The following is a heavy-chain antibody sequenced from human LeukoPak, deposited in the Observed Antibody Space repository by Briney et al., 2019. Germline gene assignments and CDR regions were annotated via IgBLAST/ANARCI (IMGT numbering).Heavy chain of an antibody. J-gene: IGHJ4*02. CDR1: GFTFSRNG. V-gene: IGHV3-30*18. Sequence: GGSLRLSCVASGFTFSRNGMHWVRQAPGKGLEWVAVISYDGSNRYYVDSVKGRFTISRDNSKNTLYLQMNGLRGEDTAVYYCAKDRLMDPGTFTGYFDSWGQGILVAVSS. D-gene: IGHD3-9*01. CDR2: ISYDGSNR. CDR3: AKDRLMDPGTFTGYFDS.